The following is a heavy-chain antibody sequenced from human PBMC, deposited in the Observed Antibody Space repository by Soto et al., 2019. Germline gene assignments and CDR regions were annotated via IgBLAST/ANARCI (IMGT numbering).Heavy chain of an antibody. CDR1: SFSIDSRSY. D-gene: IGHD6-19*01. CDR2: IYNTVST. Sequence: SETLSLTCSVSSFSIDSRSYWGWIRQPPGKSLEWIASIYNTVSTHYNPSLKSRATISVDTSHNQFSLRLSSVTAADTAIYYCARNTSGRYFDYWGPGTLVTVSS. CDR3: ARNTSGRYFDY. J-gene: IGHJ4*02. V-gene: IGHV4-38-2*02.